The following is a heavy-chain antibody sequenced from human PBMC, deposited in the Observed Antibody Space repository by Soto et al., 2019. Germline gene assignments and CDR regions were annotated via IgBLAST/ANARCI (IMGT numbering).Heavy chain of an antibody. Sequence: GGSLRLSCAASGFTFSIYSMSWVRQAPGRGLEWVSGISGSGGSTHYADSVKGRFTISRDNSKNTLYLQMNSLRAGDTAVYYCAKVAYHFASNPYSSAGPCYFDYWGQGALVTVSS. CDR2: ISGSGGST. V-gene: IGHV3-23*01. CDR3: AKVAYHFASNPYSSAGPCYFDY. D-gene: IGHD2-21*01. J-gene: IGHJ4*02. CDR1: GFTFSIYS.